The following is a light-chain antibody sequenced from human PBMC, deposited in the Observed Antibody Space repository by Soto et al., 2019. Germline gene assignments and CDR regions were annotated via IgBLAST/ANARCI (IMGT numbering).Light chain of an antibody. CDR3: QQYSQWPLYT. V-gene: IGKV3-15*01. Sequence: EIVMTQSPATVPASPGERVTLSCRASQSVNSDLAWYQQTPGQAPRPLIYDASTRAAGVPARFGGSGSGTEFTLTISSLQSEDFALYYCQQYSQWPLYTFGQGTKV. CDR1: QSVNSD. J-gene: IGKJ2*01. CDR2: DAS.